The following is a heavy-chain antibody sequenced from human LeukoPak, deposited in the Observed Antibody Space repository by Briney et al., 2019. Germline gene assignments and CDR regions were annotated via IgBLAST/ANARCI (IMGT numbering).Heavy chain of an antibody. Sequence: GRSLRLSCAASGFTFSSYGMHWVRQAPGKGLEWVAVISYDGSNKYYADSVKGRFTISRDNSKNTLYLQMNSLRAEDTAVYYCARGGATSISQDAFDIWGQGTMVTVSS. J-gene: IGHJ3*02. CDR1: GFTFSSYG. CDR3: ARGGATSISQDAFDI. CDR2: ISYDGSNK. D-gene: IGHD3-3*01. V-gene: IGHV3-30*03.